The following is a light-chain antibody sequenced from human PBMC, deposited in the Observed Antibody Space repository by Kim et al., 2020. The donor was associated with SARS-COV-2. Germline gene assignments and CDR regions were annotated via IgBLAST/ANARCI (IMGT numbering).Light chain of an antibody. CDR2: DTS. CDR1: QGIFNY. CDR3: QHYRNLPLT. Sequence: DIQMTQSPSSLSASVGDRVTITCRASQGIFNYLNWYQQKPGKAPKLLIYDTSTLEIGVSSRFSGGGSGTDFTFTITNLQPDDVATYYCQHYRNLPLTFGGGTKVDIK. V-gene: IGKV1-33*01. J-gene: IGKJ4*01.